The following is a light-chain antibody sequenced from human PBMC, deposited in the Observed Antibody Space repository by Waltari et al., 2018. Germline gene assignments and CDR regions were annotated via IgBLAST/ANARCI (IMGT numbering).Light chain of an antibody. CDR3: LLFYSGARV. Sequence: QAVVTQAPSLPVSPGGTVTLTGGSSTGAVASGHYPYWYQQKPGQAPRTLIYDTSNNHAWTPALFSGSLLGGKAALTLSGAQREDEAEYYCLLFYSGARVFGGGTKVTVL. V-gene: IGLV7-46*01. J-gene: IGLJ3*02. CDR1: TGAVASGHY. CDR2: DTS.